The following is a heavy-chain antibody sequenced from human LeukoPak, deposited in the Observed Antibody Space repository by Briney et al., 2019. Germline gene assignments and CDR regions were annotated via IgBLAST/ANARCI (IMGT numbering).Heavy chain of an antibody. J-gene: IGHJ4*02. CDR1: GYSISSGYY. V-gene: IGHV4-38-2*02. Sequence: SETLSLTCTVSGYSISSGYYWGWIRQPPGKGLEWIGSIYHSGSTYYNPSLKSRVTISVDTSKNQFSLKLSSVTAADTAVYYCARYGDDCSGGSCYVAYWGQGTLVTVSS. CDR2: IYHSGST. CDR3: ARYGDDCSGGSCYVAY. D-gene: IGHD2-15*01.